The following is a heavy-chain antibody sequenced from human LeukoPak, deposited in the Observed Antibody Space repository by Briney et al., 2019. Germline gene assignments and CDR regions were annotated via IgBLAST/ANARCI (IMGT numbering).Heavy chain of an antibody. V-gene: IGHV3-53*04. D-gene: IGHD1-26*01. CDR2: IYSGGST. CDR3: ARGRSQKKYSGSYLPGDY. Sequence: GGSLRLSCAASGFTVSSNYMSWVRQAPGKGLEWVSVIYSGGSTYYADSVKGRFTISRHNSKNTLYLQMNSLRAEDTAVYYCARGRSQKKYSGSYLPGDYWGQGTLVTVSS. J-gene: IGHJ4*02. CDR1: GFTVSSNY.